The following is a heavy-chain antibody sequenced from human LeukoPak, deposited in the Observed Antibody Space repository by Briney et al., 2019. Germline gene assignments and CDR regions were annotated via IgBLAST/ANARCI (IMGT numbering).Heavy chain of an antibody. Sequence: SETLSLTCAVYGGSFSGHNWSWVRQPPGKGLEWIGEIYHSGKTNYNPSLKSRVTISVDKSKNQFSLKLGSVTAADTAVYYCARDAYDSSGYSFDYWGQGTLVTVSS. D-gene: IGHD3-22*01. CDR3: ARDAYDSSGYSFDY. CDR1: GGSFSGHN. V-gene: IGHV4-34*01. J-gene: IGHJ4*02. CDR2: IYHSGKT.